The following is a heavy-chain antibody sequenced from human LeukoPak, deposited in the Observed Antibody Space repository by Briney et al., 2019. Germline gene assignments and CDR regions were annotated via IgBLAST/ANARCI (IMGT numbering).Heavy chain of an antibody. J-gene: IGHJ4*02. D-gene: IGHD2-15*01. CDR1: GGSISSYY. CDR3: ARSYCSGGSCYPLTD. V-gene: IGHV4-59*01. Sequence: PSETLSLTCTVSGGSISSYYWSWIRQPPGKGLEWIGYIYYSGSTNYNPSLKSRVTISVDTSKNQFSLKLSSVTAADTAVYYCARSYCSGGSCYPLTDWGQGTLVTVSS. CDR2: IYYSGST.